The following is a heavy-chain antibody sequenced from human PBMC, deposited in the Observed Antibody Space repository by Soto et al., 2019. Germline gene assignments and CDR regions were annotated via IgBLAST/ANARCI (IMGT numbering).Heavy chain of an antibody. CDR3: ARDRGDSSSWYDAFDI. J-gene: IGHJ3*02. CDR2: INAGNGNT. V-gene: IGHV1-3*01. CDR1: GYTFTSYA. D-gene: IGHD6-13*01. Sequence: QVQLVQSGAEVKKPGASVKVSCKASGYTFTSYAMHWVRQAPGQRLEWMGWINAGNGNTKYSQKFQGRVNITRDTSARTADMELSSLRTEDTAVYYCARDRGDSSSWYDAFDIWGQGTMVTVSS.